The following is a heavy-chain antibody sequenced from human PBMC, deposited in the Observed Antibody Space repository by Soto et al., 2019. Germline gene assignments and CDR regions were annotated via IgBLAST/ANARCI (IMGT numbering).Heavy chain of an antibody. CDR1: GFALDLYD. CDR3: AGERLLLFAPYDAFDM. V-gene: IGHV3-48*03. Sequence: EEQLVQSGGGLVQPGEALRLSCKSSGFALDLYDIKWVCQAPGEDLEWISNIASGGGRIYYAASVQGRFTISRDSAQNSLYLQMNSLRDEDTALYYCAGERLLLFAPYDAFDMWGQGTLVAVSS. CDR2: IASGGGRI. J-gene: IGHJ3*02. D-gene: IGHD2-15*01.